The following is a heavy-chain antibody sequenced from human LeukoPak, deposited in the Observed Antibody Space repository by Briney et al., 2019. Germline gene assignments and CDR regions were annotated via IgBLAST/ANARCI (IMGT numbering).Heavy chain of an antibody. CDR1: GYTFTSYD. CDR3: ATDTAPKMPMIVVVHAFDV. J-gene: IGHJ3*01. V-gene: IGHV1-8*01. Sequence: VASVKVSCKASGYTFTSYDINWVRQATGQGLEWMGWMNPNSGNTGYAQKFQGRLTMTEDPSTDTAYMQLSSLRSEDTAIYYCATDTAPKMPMIVVVHAFDVWGQGTMVTVSS. CDR2: MNPNSGNT. D-gene: IGHD3-22*01.